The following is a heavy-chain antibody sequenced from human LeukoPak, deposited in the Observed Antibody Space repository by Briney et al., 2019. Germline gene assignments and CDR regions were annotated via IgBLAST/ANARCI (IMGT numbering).Heavy chain of an antibody. V-gene: IGHV4-34*01. J-gene: IGHJ4*02. D-gene: IGHD3-16*01. CDR1: GGSFSGYY. CDR2: INHSGST. CDR3: ARGQDYVWGSPIT. Sequence: SETLSLTCAVYGGSFSGYYWSWIRQPPGKGLEWIGEINHSGSTNYNPSLKSRVTISVDTSKNQFSLKLSSVTAADTAVYYCARGQDYVWGSPITWGQGTLVTVSS.